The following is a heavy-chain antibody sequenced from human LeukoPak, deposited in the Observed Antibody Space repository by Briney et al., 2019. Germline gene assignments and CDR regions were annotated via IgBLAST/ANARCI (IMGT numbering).Heavy chain of an antibody. CDR3: ARAKASDV. Sequence: PSETLSLTCTVSGDSKSSYFWTWIRQSPGKGLEWIGCIYYSGTTNYNPSLKSRVTISVDTSKNQFSLKLTSVTAADTAVYYCARAKASDVWGEGTTVTVSS. CDR2: IYYSGTT. CDR1: GDSKSSYF. J-gene: IGHJ6*04. V-gene: IGHV4-59*01.